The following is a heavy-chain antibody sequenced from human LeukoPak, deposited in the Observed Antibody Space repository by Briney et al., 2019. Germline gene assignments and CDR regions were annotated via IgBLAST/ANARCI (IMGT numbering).Heavy chain of an antibody. CDR2: IYYSGSS. CDR1: GGSISSGGYF. CDR3: ARDGSVYDQRGYYFDY. Sequence: PSETLSLTCSVSGGSISSGGYFWSWIRQYPGKGLEWIVYIYYSGSSYYNPSLESRITISVDTSKNQFSLNLSSVTAADTAVYYCARDGSVYDQRGYYFDYWGQGTLVTVSS. J-gene: IGHJ4*02. D-gene: IGHD5/OR15-5a*01. V-gene: IGHV4-31*03.